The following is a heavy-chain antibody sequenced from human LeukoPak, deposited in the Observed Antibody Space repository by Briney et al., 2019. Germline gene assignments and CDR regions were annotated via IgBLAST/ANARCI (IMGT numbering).Heavy chain of an antibody. CDR1: GGSISSGSYS. D-gene: IGHD3-3*01. V-gene: IGHV4-39*01. J-gene: IGHJ4*02. CDR3: ASSTTRSYITIFGVVIY. CDR2: IYYSGST. Sequence: SETLSLTCTVSGGSISSGSYSWSWIRQPPGKGLEWIGSIYYSGSTYYNPSLKSRVTIPVDTSKNQFSLKLSSVTAADTAVYYCASSTTRSYITIFGVVIYWGQGTLVTVSS.